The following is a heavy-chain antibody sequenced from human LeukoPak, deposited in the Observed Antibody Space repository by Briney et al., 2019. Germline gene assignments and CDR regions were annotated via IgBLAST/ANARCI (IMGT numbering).Heavy chain of an antibody. Sequence: GGSLRLSCAVSGFSVSSNYMSWVRQAPGKGLEWVSVIYSDGSTYNADSVKGRFTISRDNSKNTLYLQMNSLRAEDTAVYYCASGEGGFDYWGQGTLVTVSS. J-gene: IGHJ4*02. V-gene: IGHV3-66*01. CDR1: GFSVSSNY. D-gene: IGHD3-10*01. CDR2: IYSDGST. CDR3: ASGEGGFDY.